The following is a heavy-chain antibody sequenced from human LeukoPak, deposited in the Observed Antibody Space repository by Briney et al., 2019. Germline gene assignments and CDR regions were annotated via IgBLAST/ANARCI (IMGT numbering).Heavy chain of an antibody. CDR2: IYYSGST. D-gene: IGHD4-17*01. J-gene: IGHJ4*02. Sequence: SETLSLTCTVSGGSISSGGYYWSWIRQHPGKGLEWIGYIYYSGSTYYNPSLKSRVTISVDTSKNQFSLKLSSVTAADTAVYYCARLVTTRAGGDSWGQGTLVTVSS. CDR1: GGSISSGGYY. CDR3: ARLVTTRAGGDS. V-gene: IGHV4-31*03.